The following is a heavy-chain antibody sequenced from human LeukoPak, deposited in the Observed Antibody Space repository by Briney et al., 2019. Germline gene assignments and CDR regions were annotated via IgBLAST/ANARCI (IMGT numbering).Heavy chain of an antibody. CDR3: ARDLWIQLLGPMDY. CDR2: ISYDGSNK. D-gene: IGHD5-18*01. V-gene: IGHV3-30*03. CDR1: GFTFSSYG. Sequence: GGSLRLSCAASGFTFSSYGMHWVRQAPGKGLEWVAVISYDGSNKYYADSVKGRFTISRDNSKNTLYLQMNSLRAEDTAVYYCARDLWIQLLGPMDYWGQGTLVTVSS. J-gene: IGHJ4*02.